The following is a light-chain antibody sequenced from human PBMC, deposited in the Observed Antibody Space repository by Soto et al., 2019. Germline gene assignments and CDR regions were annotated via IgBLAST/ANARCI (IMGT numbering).Light chain of an antibody. CDR1: QSISSW. J-gene: IGKJ4*01. V-gene: IGKV1-5*03. Sequence: DIQMTQSPSTLSASVGDRVTITCRASQSISSWLAWYQQKPGKAPKLLIYKASSLESGVPSRFSGSGSWTEFTLTISSLQPDDFATYYCQQYNSVSLLTFGGGTKVEIK. CDR3: QQYNSVSLLT. CDR2: KAS.